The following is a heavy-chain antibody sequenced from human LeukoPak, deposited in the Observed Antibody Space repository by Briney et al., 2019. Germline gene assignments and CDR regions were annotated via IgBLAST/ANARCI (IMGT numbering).Heavy chain of an antibody. J-gene: IGHJ4*02. Sequence: GASVKVSCKASVYTFTGYYLHWVRQAPGQGLDWMGWINPNSGGTDYAQKFQGRVTTTRDTSISTVYMELSRLRSDDTAVYYCAREGYCTGGTCFDNWGQGTLVTVSS. CDR3: AREGYCTGGTCFDN. V-gene: IGHV1-2*02. D-gene: IGHD2-8*02. CDR2: INPNSGGT. CDR1: VYTFTGYY.